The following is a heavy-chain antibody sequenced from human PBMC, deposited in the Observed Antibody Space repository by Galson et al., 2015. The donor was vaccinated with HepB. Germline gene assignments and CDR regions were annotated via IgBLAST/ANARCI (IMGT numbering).Heavy chain of an antibody. D-gene: IGHD4-17*01. CDR2: ISYDGSNK. J-gene: IGHJ4*02. Sequence: SLRLSCAASGLTFSSYGMHWVRQAPGKGLEWVAVISYDGSNKYYADSVKGRFTISRDNSKNTLYLQMNSLRAEDTAVYYCAKEFGDVGGLIDYWGQGTLVTVSS. CDR1: GLTFSSYG. V-gene: IGHV3-30*18. CDR3: AKEFGDVGGLIDY.